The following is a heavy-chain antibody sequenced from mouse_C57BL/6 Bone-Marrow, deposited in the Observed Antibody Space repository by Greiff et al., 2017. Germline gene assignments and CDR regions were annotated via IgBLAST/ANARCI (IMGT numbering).Heavy chain of an antibody. Sequence: EVKLMESGGDLVKPGGSLKLSCAASGFTFSSYGMSWVRQTPDKRLEWVATISSGGSYTYYPDSVKGRFTISRDNAKNTLYLQMSSRKSEDTAMYYCARGRETNYWGQGTTLTVSS. CDR1: GFTFSSYG. CDR3: ARGRETNY. CDR2: ISSGGSYT. V-gene: IGHV5-6*01. J-gene: IGHJ2*01.